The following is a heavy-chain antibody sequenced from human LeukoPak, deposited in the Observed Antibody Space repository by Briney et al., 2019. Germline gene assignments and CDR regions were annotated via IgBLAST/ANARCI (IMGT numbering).Heavy chain of an antibody. CDR1: DYSISSDYY. Sequence: PSETLSLTCTVFDYSISSDYYWGWIRQPPGKGLEWIGSINHSGNTYYSPSLKSRVNISVDTSKKQFSLKVTSVTAADTAMYYCARLAAAGRFTYYYMDVWGKGTTVTVSS. J-gene: IGHJ6*03. V-gene: IGHV4-38-2*02. D-gene: IGHD6-13*01. CDR2: INHSGNT. CDR3: ARLAAAGRFTYYYMDV.